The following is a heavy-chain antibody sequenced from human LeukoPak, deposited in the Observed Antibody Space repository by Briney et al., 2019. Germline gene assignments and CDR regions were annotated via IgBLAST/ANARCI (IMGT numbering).Heavy chain of an antibody. Sequence: ASVKVSCKASGYTFTSYDINWVRQATGQGLEWMGWMNPNSGNTGYAQKFQGRVSMTRNTSISTAYMELSSLRSEDTAVYYCAIRYGSGEKYYYYYYMDVWGKGTTVTVSS. CDR2: MNPNSGNT. CDR1: GYTFTSYD. CDR3: AIRYGSGEKYYYYYYMDV. D-gene: IGHD3-10*01. V-gene: IGHV1-8*01. J-gene: IGHJ6*03.